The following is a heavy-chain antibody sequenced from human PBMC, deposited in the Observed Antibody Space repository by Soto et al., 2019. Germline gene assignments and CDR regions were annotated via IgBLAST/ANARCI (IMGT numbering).Heavy chain of an antibody. V-gene: IGHV4-59*01. D-gene: IGHD6-19*01. Sequence: PSETLSLTCTVSGGSISSYYWSWIRQPPGKGLEWIGYIYYSGSTNYNPSLKSRVTISVDTSKNQFSLKLSSVTAADTAVYYCAGESYSSGWYYFDYWGQGTLVTVSS. CDR3: AGESYSSGWYYFDY. CDR2: IYYSGST. CDR1: GGSISSYY. J-gene: IGHJ4*02.